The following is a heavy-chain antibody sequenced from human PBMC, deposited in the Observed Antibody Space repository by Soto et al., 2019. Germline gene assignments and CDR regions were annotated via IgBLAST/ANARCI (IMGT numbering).Heavy chain of an antibody. Sequence: SVKVSCEASLGASTDCIFDWVRQAPRQGLEWMGGIIPMFGTPKYAQKFQHRVTISADVSTGTAYMELTRLRFDDTAVYYCAGGRDQPPVGLYFESWGEGTRVTVSS. CDR2: IIPMFGTP. D-gene: IGHD1-26*01. V-gene: IGHV1-69*13. CDR1: LGASTDCI. J-gene: IGHJ4*02. CDR3: AGGRDQPPVGLYFES.